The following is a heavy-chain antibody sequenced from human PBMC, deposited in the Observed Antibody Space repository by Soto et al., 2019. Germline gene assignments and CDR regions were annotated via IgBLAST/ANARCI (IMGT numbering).Heavy chain of an antibody. CDR3: ARGARSYDSSGYPKDY. Sequence: ASVKVSCKASGYTFTGYYMHWVRQAPGQGLEWMGWINPNSGGTNYAQKFQGWVTMTRDTSISTAYMELSRLRSDDTAVYYCARGARSYDSSGYPKDYWGQGTLVTVSS. D-gene: IGHD3-22*01. J-gene: IGHJ4*02. CDR1: GYTFTGYY. CDR2: INPNSGGT. V-gene: IGHV1-2*04.